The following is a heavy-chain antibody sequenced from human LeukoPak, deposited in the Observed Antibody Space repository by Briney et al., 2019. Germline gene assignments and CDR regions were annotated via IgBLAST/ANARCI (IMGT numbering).Heavy chain of an antibody. J-gene: IGHJ4*01. Sequence: PSETLSLTCAVSGYSISSGYYWGWIRQPPGKGLEWIGSIHHTGTIYHNPSLKSRVTISADTSKNQFSLKVTSVTAADTAVYYCARGGGDPTYFDYWGHGTLVTVSS. D-gene: IGHD2-21*01. V-gene: IGHV4-38-2*01. CDR1: GYSISSGYY. CDR2: IHHTGTI. CDR3: ARGGGDPTYFDY.